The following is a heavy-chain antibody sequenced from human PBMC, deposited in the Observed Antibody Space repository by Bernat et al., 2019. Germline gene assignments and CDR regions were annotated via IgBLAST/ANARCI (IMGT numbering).Heavy chain of an antibody. V-gene: IGHV3-33*01. CDR1: GFTFSSYG. CDR2: IRYDGSNK. D-gene: IGHD4-17*01. Sequence: QVQLVESGGGVVQPGRSLRLSCAASGFTFSSYGMHWVRQAPGKGLEWVAVIRYDGSNKYYADSVKGRFTISRDNSKNTLYLQMNSLRAEDTAVYYCARDKAYGVFDYWGQGTLVTVSS. J-gene: IGHJ4*02. CDR3: ARDKAYGVFDY.